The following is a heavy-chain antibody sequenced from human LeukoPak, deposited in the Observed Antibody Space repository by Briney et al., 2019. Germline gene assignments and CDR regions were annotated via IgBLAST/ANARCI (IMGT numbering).Heavy chain of an antibody. CDR3: ARAPYYYDRRYWYFDL. CDR2: IYTSGST. D-gene: IGHD3-22*01. CDR1: GGSISSYY. J-gene: IGHJ2*01. Sequence: TSETLSLTCTVSGGSISSYYWSWIRQPAGKGLEWIGRIYTSGSTNYNPSLKSRVTISVDTSKNQFSLKLSSVTAADTAVYYCARAPYYYDRRYWYFDLWGRGTLVTVSS. V-gene: IGHV4-4*07.